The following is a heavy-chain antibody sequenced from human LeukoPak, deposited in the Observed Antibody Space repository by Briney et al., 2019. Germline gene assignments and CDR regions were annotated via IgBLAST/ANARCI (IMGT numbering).Heavy chain of an antibody. D-gene: IGHD2-15*01. CDR3: AREGTQHGGGGFYGMDV. V-gene: IGHV3-48*04. CDR2: ISGGSGGI. CDR1: GFTFSAYN. Sequence: PGGSLRLSCAASGFTFSAYNMYWVRQAPGKGLEWVSYISGGSGGIYYADSAKGRFTISRDNAKNSLYLQMNSLRAEDTAVYYCAREGTQHGGGGFYGMDVWGQGTTVTVSS. J-gene: IGHJ6*02.